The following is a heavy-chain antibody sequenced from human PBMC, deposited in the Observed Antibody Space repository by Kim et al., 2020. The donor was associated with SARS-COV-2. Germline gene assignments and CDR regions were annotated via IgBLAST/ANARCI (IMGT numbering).Heavy chain of an antibody. J-gene: IGHJ5*02. CDR2: ISSSSSYI. V-gene: IGHV3-21*01. Sequence: GGSLRLSCAASGFTFSSYSMNWVRQAPGKGLEWVSSISSSSSYIYYADSVKGRFTISRDNAKNSLYLQMNSLRAEDTAVYYCARDVATTVVTPGLSFDPWGQGTLVTVSS. D-gene: IGHD4-17*01. CDR1: GFTFSSYS. CDR3: ARDVATTVVTPGLSFDP.